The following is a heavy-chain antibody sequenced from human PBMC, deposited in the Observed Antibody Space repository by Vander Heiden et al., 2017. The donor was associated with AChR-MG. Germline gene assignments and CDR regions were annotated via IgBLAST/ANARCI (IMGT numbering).Heavy chain of an antibody. J-gene: IGHJ6*02. CDR1: GGSVRSGSYY. V-gene: IGHV4-61*01. Sequence: QVQLQESGPGLVKPSETLSLTCTVSGGSVRSGSYYWCWIRQPPGKGLEWIGYIYYSGSTNYNPSLKSRVTISVDTSKIRFSLKLSSVTAADPAVYFCARVSIFGVVYCMDVWGQGTTVTVSS. CDR2: IYYSGST. D-gene: IGHD3-3*02. CDR3: ARVSIFGVVYCMDV.